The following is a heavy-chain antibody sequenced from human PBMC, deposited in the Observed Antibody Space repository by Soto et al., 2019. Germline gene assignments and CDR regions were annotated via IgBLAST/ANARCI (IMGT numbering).Heavy chain of an antibody. V-gene: IGHV3-30*03. CDR3: PGEVGSGY. J-gene: IGHJ4*02. CDR1: GFTVSTYG. Sequence: QVQLVESGGGVVQPGRSLRLSCAVSGFTVSTYGMHWVRQAPGKGLEWVAVISRDGGTKYYADSVKGRFTISRDNSRNTLFREMNGLRGDDMAVYYCPGEVGSGYWGQGPLVTVSS. D-gene: IGHD3-10*01. CDR2: ISRDGGTK.